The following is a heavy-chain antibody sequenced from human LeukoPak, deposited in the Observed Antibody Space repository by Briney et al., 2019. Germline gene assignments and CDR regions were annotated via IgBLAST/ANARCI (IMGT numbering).Heavy chain of an antibody. CDR3: AKAPTTVTPFDY. CDR2: IKQDGSER. J-gene: IGHJ4*02. Sequence: GGSLRLSCAASGFTFSSYWMSWVRQAPGKGLEWVANIKQDGSERYFVDSVKGRFTISRDNAKNSLYLQMNSLRAEDTAVYYCAKAPTTVTPFDYWGQGTLVTVSS. CDR1: GFTFSSYW. V-gene: IGHV3-7*03. D-gene: IGHD4-17*01.